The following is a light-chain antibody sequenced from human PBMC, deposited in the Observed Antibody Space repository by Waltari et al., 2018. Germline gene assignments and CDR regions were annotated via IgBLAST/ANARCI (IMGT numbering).Light chain of an antibody. J-gene: IGKJ1*01. CDR2: WAS. CDR1: QSVFRTGHTYNG. V-gene: IGKV4-1*01. CDR3: QQNRDTPRT. Sequence: DIVMTQSPDSLAVSLGERATINCKSSQSVFRTGHTYNGLAWYQQKPGQPPKLLSYWASARVSGVPDRFRGSGSETDFSLTISSLQAEDVAVYYCQQNRDTPRTFGQGTKVEIK.